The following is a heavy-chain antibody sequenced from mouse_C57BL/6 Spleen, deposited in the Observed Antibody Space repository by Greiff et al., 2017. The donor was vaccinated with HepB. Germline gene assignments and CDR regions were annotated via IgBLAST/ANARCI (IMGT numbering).Heavy chain of an antibody. CDR1: GYTFTDYY. J-gene: IGHJ2*01. D-gene: IGHD2-3*01. CDR3: ARRGLGWLLPNYFDY. CDR2: INPNNGGT. V-gene: IGHV1-26*01. Sequence: EVQLQQSGPELVKPGASVKISCKASGYTFTDYYMNWVKQSHGKSLEWIGDINPNNGGTSYNQKFKGKATLTVDKSSSTAYMELRSLTSEDSAVYYCARRGLGWLLPNYFDYWGQGTTLTVSS.